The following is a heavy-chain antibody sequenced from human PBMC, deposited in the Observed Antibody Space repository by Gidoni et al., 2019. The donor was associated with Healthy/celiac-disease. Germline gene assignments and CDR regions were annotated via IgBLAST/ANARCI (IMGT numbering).Heavy chain of an antibody. Sequence: DVQLVESGGGVVKLGGPRRPSCAASGFTFSSYRLNGFRRATGKGLEWVSSISSSSSYIYYADSVKCRFTISRDNAKNSLYLQMNSLRAEDTAVYYCARVPYSGYDSWGIGYYYYYMDVWGKGTTVTVSS. CDR3: ARVPYSGYDSWGIGYYYYYMDV. CDR1: GFTFSSYR. J-gene: IGHJ6*03. CDR2: ISSSSSYI. D-gene: IGHD5-12*01. V-gene: IGHV3-21*01.